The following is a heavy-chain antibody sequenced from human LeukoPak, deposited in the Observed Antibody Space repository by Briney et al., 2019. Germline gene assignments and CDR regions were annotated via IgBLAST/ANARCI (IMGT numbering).Heavy chain of an antibody. CDR3: ARGAYSSSWYGRGFHH. CDR1: GLTFSSYG. V-gene: IGHV3-23*01. J-gene: IGHJ4*02. CDR2: ISTTGGTA. Sequence: PGGSLRLSCGASGLTFSSYGMRWVRQAPGRGLEWVSAISTTGGTAYYADSVRRRFTISRDSSGNTLYLQMNSLRAEDTAVYYCARGAYSSSWYGRGFHHWRQGTLVPVPS. D-gene: IGHD6-13*01.